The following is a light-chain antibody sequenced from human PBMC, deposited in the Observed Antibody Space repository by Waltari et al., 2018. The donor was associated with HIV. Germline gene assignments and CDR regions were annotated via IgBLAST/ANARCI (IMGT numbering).Light chain of an antibody. V-gene: IGKV3-15*01. J-gene: IGKJ2*01. CDR3: QQYYKWPRT. Sequence: EIVMTQSPATLSVSPGERVTLSCRASQSADTNLAWYQQKPGQAPRLLIYGASTRATGFTARFSGSGSGTEFTLTISSLQSEDFAVYYCQQYYKWPRTFGQGTKLEIK. CDR2: GAS. CDR1: QSADTN.